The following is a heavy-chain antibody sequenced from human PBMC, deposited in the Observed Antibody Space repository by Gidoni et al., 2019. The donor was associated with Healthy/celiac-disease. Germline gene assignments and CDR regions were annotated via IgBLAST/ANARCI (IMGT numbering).Heavy chain of an antibody. CDR1: GYSFTSYW. V-gene: IGHV5-51*01. D-gene: IGHD6-13*01. CDR3: ARQEEQQLGGPGWFDP. J-gene: IGHJ5*02. CDR2: IYPGDSDT. Sequence: EVQLVQSGAEVKKPGESLKISCKGSGYSFTSYWIGWVRQMPGKGLEWMGIIYPGDSDTRYSPSFQGQVTISADKSISTAYLQWSSLKASDTAMYYCARQEEQQLGGPGWFDPWGQGTLVTVSS.